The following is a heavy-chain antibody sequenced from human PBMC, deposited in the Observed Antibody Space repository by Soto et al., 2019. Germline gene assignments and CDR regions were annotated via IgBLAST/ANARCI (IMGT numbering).Heavy chain of an antibody. D-gene: IGHD4-17*01. Sequence: QAQLVQYGAEMKKPGASVNVSCKAAGYTFSAYTMNWVRQAPGQSIEWMGWINVGSGNTRYSQNFQGRVSITRDTSASTVYMELTGLKSEDTAMYYCARDTVTLGPRANDALDIWGQGTMVTVSS. CDR1: GYTFSAYT. V-gene: IGHV1-3*01. CDR3: ARDTVTLGPRANDALDI. CDR2: INVGSGNT. J-gene: IGHJ3*02.